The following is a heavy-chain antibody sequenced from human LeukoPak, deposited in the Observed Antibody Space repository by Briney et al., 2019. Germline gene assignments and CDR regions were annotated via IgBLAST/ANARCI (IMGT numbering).Heavy chain of an antibody. J-gene: IGHJ4*02. V-gene: IGHV1-18*01. D-gene: IGHD4-17*01. CDR1: GYTFTIYG. CDR3: ARDLNTVTSRPEY. CDR2: ISAYNGNT. Sequence: AAVTVSFTASGYTFTIYGISRGRQAPGQGKEWVGWISAYNGNTNYAQKLQRTVTMTTDTSTSTGYMELSSLRSDDTAVYYCARDLNTVTSRPEYWGQGTLVTVSS.